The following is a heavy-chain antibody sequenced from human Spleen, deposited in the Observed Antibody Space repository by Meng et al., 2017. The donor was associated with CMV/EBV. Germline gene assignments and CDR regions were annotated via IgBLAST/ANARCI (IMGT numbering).Heavy chain of an antibody. D-gene: IGHD5-12*01. CDR2: INRSGST. J-gene: IGHJ4*02. Sequence: SETLSLTCAVYGGSFSGYYWSWIRQPPGKGLEWIGEINRSGSTNYNPSLKSRVTISVDTSKNQFSLRLSSVTAADTAVYYCARVVGSYSGYDYWGQGTLVTVSS. V-gene: IGHV4-34*01. CDR3: ARVVGSYSGYDY. CDR1: GGSFSGYY.